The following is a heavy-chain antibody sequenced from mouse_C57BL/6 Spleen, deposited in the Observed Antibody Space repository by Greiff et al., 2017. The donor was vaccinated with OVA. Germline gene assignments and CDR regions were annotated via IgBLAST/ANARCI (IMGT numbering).Heavy chain of an antibody. CDR2: INPNNGGT. J-gene: IGHJ3*01. CDR1: GYTFTDYY. V-gene: IGHV1-26*01. D-gene: IGHD2-4*01. CDR3: ARRDIYDYAWFAY. Sequence: EVQLQQSGPELVKPGASVKISCKASGYTFTDYYMNWVKQSHGKSLEWIGDINPNNGGTSYNQKFKGKATLTVDKSSSTAYMELRSLTSEDSAVYYCARRDIYDYAWFAYWGQGTLVTVSA.